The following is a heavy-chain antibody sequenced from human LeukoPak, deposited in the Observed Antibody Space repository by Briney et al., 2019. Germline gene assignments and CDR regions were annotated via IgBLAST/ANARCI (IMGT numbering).Heavy chain of an antibody. J-gene: IGHJ4*02. CDR3: ARDSSTWAFDY. D-gene: IGHD1-1*01. Sequence: LSLTCTVSGGSISSGDYYWSWIRQAPGKGLEWVSLINSGGSTYYADSVKGRFTISRDNYKNKLYLQMNSLRAEDTAVYYCARDSSTWAFDYWGQGTLVTVSS. CDR1: GGSISSGDYY. CDR2: INSGGST. V-gene: IGHV3-53*01.